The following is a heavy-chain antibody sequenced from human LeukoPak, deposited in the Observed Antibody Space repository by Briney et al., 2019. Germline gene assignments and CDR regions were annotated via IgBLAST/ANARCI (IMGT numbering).Heavy chain of an antibody. D-gene: IGHD3-10*01. Sequence: PGRSLRLSCAASGFTFSSYAMHWVRQAPGKGLEWVAVISYGGSNKYYADSVKGRFTISRDNSKNTLYLQMNSLRAEDTAVYYCAREFEITMVRGVIAPFDYWGQGTLVTVSS. CDR1: GFTFSSYA. CDR3: AREFEITMVRGVIAPFDY. V-gene: IGHV3-30-3*01. J-gene: IGHJ4*02. CDR2: ISYGGSNK.